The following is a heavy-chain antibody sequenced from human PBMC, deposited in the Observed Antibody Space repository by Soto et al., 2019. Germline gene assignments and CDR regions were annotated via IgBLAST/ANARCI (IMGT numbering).Heavy chain of an antibody. CDR2: ISYDGSNK. V-gene: IGHV3-30*18. CDR3: AKDRITMIVVATLDY. J-gene: IGHJ4*02. D-gene: IGHD3-22*01. Sequence: GGSLRLSCAASGFTFSSYGMHWVRQAPGKGLEWVAVISYDGSNKYYADSVKGRFTISRDNSKNTLYLQMNSLRAEDTAVYYYAKDRITMIVVATLDYWGQGTLVTVSS. CDR1: GFTFSSYG.